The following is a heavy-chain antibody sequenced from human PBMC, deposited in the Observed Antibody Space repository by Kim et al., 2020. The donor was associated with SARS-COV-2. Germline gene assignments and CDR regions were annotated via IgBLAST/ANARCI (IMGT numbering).Heavy chain of an antibody. V-gene: IGHV5-10-1*01. Sequence: GESLKISCKGSGYSFTSYWISWVRQMPGKGLEWMGRIDPSDSYTNYSPSFQGHVTIPADKSISTAYLQWSSLKASDTAMYYCARQESNCSGDSCYSEFDYWGHGTLVTVSS. CDR2: IDPSDSYT. CDR1: GYSFTSYW. J-gene: IGHJ4*01. D-gene: IGHD2-15*01. CDR3: ARQESNCSGDSCYSEFDY.